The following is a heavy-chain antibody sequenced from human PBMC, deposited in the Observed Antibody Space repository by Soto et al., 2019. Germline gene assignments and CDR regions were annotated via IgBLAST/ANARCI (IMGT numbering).Heavy chain of an antibody. V-gene: IGHV4-39*01. D-gene: IGHD2-21*02. Sequence: SETLSLTCAVTGDSINNRSYYWGWIRQPPGKGLEWIGSIYYSGSTYNNPSLKSRVSMSVDTSKNQFSLKLRSVTAADTALYYCARQRTSVVTQAYFDSWGQGSLVTVSS. CDR1: GDSINNRSYY. CDR2: IYYSGST. J-gene: IGHJ4*02. CDR3: ARQRTSVVTQAYFDS.